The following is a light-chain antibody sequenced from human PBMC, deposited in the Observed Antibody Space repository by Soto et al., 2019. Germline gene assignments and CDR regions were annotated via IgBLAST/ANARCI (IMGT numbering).Light chain of an antibody. CDR3: QHYRTS. Sequence: EIGLTQSPGTLSLSPGERATLSCRASQSVSSSYLAWYQQKPGQPPRLLIFGASSRATGIPDRFTGSGSGTDFTLTITRLEPEDFAVYYCQHYRTSFGGGTKVAIK. CDR1: QSVSSSY. V-gene: IGKV3-20*01. CDR2: GAS. J-gene: IGKJ4*01.